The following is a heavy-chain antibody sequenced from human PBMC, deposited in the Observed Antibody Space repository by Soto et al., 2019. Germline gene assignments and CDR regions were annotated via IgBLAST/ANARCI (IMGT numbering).Heavy chain of an antibody. CDR3: ARDGHGMDV. CDR1: GGSVSTGSYD. CDR2: IFFTGSA. Sequence: SETLSLTCTVSGGSVSTGSYDGSWIRQPPGKGLEWIGKIFFTGSAHYNPSLRNRVTMSVDTSKDQFSLTLTSVTAADTAVYYCARDGHGMDVWGQGTTVTVSS. V-gene: IGHV4-61*01. J-gene: IGHJ6*02.